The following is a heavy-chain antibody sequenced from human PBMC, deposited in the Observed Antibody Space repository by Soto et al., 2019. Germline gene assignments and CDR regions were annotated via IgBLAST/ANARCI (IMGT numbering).Heavy chain of an antibody. D-gene: IGHD3-10*01. Sequence: SETLSLTCTVSGGSISSGGYYWSWIRQHPGKGLEWIGYIYSNGNTNYNPSLKSRLTISIDPSKNQFSLKLSSLSAADTAVYYCARHSPPFFYGSGPWDVWGQGTTVTVSS. CDR1: GGSISSGGYY. CDR2: IYSNGNT. V-gene: IGHV4-61*08. J-gene: IGHJ6*02. CDR3: ARHSPPFFYGSGPWDV.